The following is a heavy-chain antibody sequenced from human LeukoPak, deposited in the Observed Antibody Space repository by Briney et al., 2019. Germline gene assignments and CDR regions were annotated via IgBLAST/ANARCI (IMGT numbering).Heavy chain of an antibody. J-gene: IGHJ5*02. Sequence: PGGSLRLSCAASGFSFRDYTMNWVRQAPGKGLEWVAVISYDGNSKNYADSVKGRFTISRDNSKKTLYLLMNSLRAEDTAVYYCAKGDYYDVLTGRQNWFGPWGQGTLVTVSS. D-gene: IGHD3-9*01. CDR3: AKGDYYDVLTGRQNWFGP. CDR1: GFSFRDYT. CDR2: ISYDGNSK. V-gene: IGHV3-30*04.